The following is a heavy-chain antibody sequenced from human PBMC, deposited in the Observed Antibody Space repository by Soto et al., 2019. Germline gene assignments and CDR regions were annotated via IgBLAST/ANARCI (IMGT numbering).Heavy chain of an antibody. CDR2: ISAGGSST. D-gene: IGHD3-10*01. J-gene: IGHJ4*02. Sequence: PGGSLSLSCAASGFPFSSYFMSWVRQAPGKGLEWVSTISAGGSSTYYADSVKGRFTISRDNSKNTLYLQMNSLRPEDTAVYYCAKEGALGLYYFDYWGQGTLVTVSS. CDR3: AKEGALGLYYFDY. V-gene: IGHV3-23*01. CDR1: GFPFSSYF.